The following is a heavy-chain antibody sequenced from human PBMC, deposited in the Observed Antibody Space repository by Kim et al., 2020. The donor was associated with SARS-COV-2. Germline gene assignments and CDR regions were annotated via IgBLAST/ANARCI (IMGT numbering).Heavy chain of an antibody. J-gene: IGHJ4*02. CDR3: AHIITYYYGSGTFDY. Sequence: SQSLKSRLTITKDTSKNQVVLTMTNMDPVDTATYYCAHIITYYYGSGTFDYWGQGTLVTVSS. D-gene: IGHD3-10*01. V-gene: IGHV2-5*01.